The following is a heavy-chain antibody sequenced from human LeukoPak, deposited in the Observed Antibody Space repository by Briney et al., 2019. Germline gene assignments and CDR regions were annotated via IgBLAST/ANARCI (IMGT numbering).Heavy chain of an antibody. CDR2: IYYSGST. CDR1: GGSISSSSYH. V-gene: IGHV4-39*01. CDR3: ARLPNWNKYYFDY. J-gene: IGHJ4*02. Sequence: SETLSLTCTVSGGSISSSSYHWGWIRQPPGKGLEWIGSIYYSGSTYYNPSLKSRVTISVDTSKNQFSLKLSSVTAADTAVYYCARLPNWNKYYFDYWGQGTLVTVSS. D-gene: IGHD1/OR15-1a*01.